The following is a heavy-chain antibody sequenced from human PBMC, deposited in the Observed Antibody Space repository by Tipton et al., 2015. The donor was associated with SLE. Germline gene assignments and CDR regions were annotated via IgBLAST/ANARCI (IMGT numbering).Heavy chain of an antibody. CDR2: IYYSGST. Sequence: TLSLTCTVSGGSISSTTYYWGWIRQPPGKGLEWIGSIYYSGSTNYNPSLKSRVTISVDTSKDQFSLKLSSVTAADTAVYYCASSKDSSGWVDYWGQGTMVTVSS. CDR3: ASSKDSSGWVDY. CDR1: GGSISSTTYY. V-gene: IGHV4-39*07. J-gene: IGHJ4*02. D-gene: IGHD6-19*01.